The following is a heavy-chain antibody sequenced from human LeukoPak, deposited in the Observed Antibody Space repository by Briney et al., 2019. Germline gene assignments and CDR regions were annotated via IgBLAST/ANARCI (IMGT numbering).Heavy chain of an antibody. CDR2: TYGGGST. D-gene: IGHD3-9*01. Sequence: PGGALGLSWGVSGIPFMGKHMRGGRQAPGKGPEWVSITYGGGSTFFADSVKGRFTTSRDNSKNTVYLQMNTLRAEDTAVYYCARTSDYRFEYWGQGTLVTVSS. CDR1: GIPFMGKH. CDR3: ARTSDYRFEY. V-gene: IGHV3-53*01. J-gene: IGHJ4*02.